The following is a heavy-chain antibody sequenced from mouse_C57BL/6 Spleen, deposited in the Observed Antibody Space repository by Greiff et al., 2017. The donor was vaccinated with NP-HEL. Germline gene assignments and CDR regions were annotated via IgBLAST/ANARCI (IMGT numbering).Heavy chain of an antibody. J-gene: IGHJ2*01. Sequence: EVQLQQSGPELVKPGASVKISCKASGYTFTDYYMNWVKQSHGKSLEWIGDINPNNGGTSYNQKFKGKATLTVDKSSSTAYMELRSLTSEDSAVYYCARQHDGVDYWGQGTTLTVSS. CDR3: ARQHDGVDY. D-gene: IGHD2-3*01. CDR2: INPNNGGT. CDR1: GYTFTDYY. V-gene: IGHV1-26*01.